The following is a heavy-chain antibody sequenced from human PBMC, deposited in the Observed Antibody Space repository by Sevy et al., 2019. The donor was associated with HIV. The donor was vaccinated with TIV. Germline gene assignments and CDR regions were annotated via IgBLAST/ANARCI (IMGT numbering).Heavy chain of an antibody. J-gene: IGHJ4*02. D-gene: IGHD3-3*01. CDR3: ARDFAPDNTIFEVVNPNY. CDR1: GFIFSSYG. Sequence: GGSLRLSCAASGFIFSSYGMHWVRQAPGKGLEWVAVIWSDGSNKYYGDSVKGRFTISRDNSKNTLYLQMNSLRAEDTAVYYCARDFAPDNTIFEVVNPNYWGQGTLVTVSS. CDR2: IWSDGSNK. V-gene: IGHV3-33*01.